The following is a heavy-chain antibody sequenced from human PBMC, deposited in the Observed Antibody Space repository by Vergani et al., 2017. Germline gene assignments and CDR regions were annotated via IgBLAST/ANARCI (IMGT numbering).Heavy chain of an antibody. J-gene: IGHJ3*02. CDR1: GGSFSGYY. Sequence: QVQLQQWGAGLLKPSETLSLTCAVYGGSFSGYYWSWIRQPPGKGLEWIGEINHSGSTNYNPSLKSRVTISVDTSKNQFSLKLSSVTAADTAVYYCTRGLQITIFGVVMIMSGGNDAFDIWGQGTMVTVSS. CDR3: TRGLQITIFGVVMIMSGGNDAFDI. V-gene: IGHV4-34*01. CDR2: INHSGST. D-gene: IGHD3-3*01.